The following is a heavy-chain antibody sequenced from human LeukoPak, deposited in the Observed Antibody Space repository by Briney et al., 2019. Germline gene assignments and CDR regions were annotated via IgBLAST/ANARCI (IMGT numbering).Heavy chain of an antibody. D-gene: IGHD2-15*01. Sequence: SETLSLTCTVSGGSISSGGYYWSWIRQHPGKGLEWIGYIYYSGSTYYNPSLKSRVTISVDTSKNQFSLKLSSVTAADTAVYYCAKGYCSGGSCYTNDFDYWGQGTLVTVSS. V-gene: IGHV4-31*03. J-gene: IGHJ4*02. CDR3: AKGYCSGGSCYTNDFDY. CDR1: GGSISSGGYY. CDR2: IYYSGST.